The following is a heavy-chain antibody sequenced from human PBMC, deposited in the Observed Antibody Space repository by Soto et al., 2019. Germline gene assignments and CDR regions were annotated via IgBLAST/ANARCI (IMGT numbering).Heavy chain of an antibody. Sequence: PGESLKISCKASGYSFSFYWIGWVRQMPGKGLEWMAIMYPDDSDIRYSPSFEAHVTISADKSTSTAFLQWSSLKASDTAMYYCAAYTCSSGRHFDHWGQGTLVTVSS. V-gene: IGHV5-51*01. J-gene: IGHJ4*02. CDR2: MYPDDSDI. CDR3: AAYTCSSGRHFDH. CDR1: GYSFSFYW. D-gene: IGHD6-6*01.